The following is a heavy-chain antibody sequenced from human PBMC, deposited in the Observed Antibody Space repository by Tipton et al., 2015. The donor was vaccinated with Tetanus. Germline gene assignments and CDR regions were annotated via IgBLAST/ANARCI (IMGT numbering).Heavy chain of an antibody. Sequence: TLSLTCTVSGGSISGSSYCWAWVRQSPGRGLEWIGTIYYNGNTYYNPSLKSRVTISVDTSKNQFSLKLTSVTAADTAVYYCARHPYASVNDWFDPWGQGTLVTVSS. V-gene: IGHV4-39*01. CDR1: GGSISGSSYC. CDR3: ARHPYASVNDWFDP. CDR2: IYYNGNT. D-gene: IGHD3-16*01. J-gene: IGHJ5*02.